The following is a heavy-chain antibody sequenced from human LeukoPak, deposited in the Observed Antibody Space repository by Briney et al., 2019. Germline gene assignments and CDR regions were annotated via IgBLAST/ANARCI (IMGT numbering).Heavy chain of an antibody. CDR3: ARDRDSSSWSSRRVGDYFDY. CDR2: INNSSLSYI. CDR1: GCTFNGYC. D-gene: IGHD6-13*01. V-gene: IGHV3-21*01. Sequence: GGALTLSCAASGCTFNGYCLNWVRQPPGKGLEWVSYINNSSLSYIYYADSVKGRFTIFRDNAKNSLYLQKNSLRAEDTAVYYCARDRDSSSWSSRRVGDYFDYWGQGTLVTVSS. J-gene: IGHJ4*02.